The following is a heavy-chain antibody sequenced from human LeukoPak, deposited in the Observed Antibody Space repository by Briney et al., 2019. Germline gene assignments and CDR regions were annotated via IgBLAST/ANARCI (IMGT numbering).Heavy chain of an antibody. CDR3: ARQTVEMATISYVDY. Sequence: SETLSLTCTVSGGSISSSSYYWGWIRQPPGKGLEWIGSIYYSGSTYYNPSLKSRVTISVDTSKNQFSLKLSSVTAADTAVYYCARQTVEMATISYVDYWGQGTLVTVSS. V-gene: IGHV4-39*01. D-gene: IGHD5-24*01. CDR2: IYYSGST. CDR1: GGSISSSSYY. J-gene: IGHJ4*02.